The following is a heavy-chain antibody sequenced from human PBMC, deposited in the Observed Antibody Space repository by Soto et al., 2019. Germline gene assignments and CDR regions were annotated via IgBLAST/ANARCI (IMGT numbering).Heavy chain of an antibody. Sequence: GGSLRLSCAASGFTFSSYAMSWVRQAPGKGLEWVSAISGRGDSSYYADSVKGRFTISRDNSKNTLYLQMNSLRAEDTAVYYCANAYCSSTSCRAEYFQHWGQGTLVTVSS. CDR1: GFTFSSYA. J-gene: IGHJ1*01. V-gene: IGHV3-23*01. CDR3: ANAYCSSTSCRAEYFQH. D-gene: IGHD2-2*01. CDR2: ISGRGDSS.